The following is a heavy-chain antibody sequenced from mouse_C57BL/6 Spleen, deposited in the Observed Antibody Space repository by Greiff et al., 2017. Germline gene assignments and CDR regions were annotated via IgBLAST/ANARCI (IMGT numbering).Heavy chain of an antibody. V-gene: IGHV1-18*01. CDR2: INPNNGGT. CDR1: GYTFTDYN. Sequence: VQLQQSGPELVKPGASVKIPCKASGYTFTDYNMDWVKQSHGKSLEWIGDINPNNGGTIYNQKFKGKATLTVDKSSSTAYMELRSLTSEDTAVYYCARSAVTYLTGAMDYWGQGTSVTVSS. D-gene: IGHD4-1*01. J-gene: IGHJ4*01. CDR3: ARSAVTYLTGAMDY.